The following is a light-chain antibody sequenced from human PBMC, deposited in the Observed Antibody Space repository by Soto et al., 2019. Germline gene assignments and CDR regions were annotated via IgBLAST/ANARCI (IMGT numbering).Light chain of an antibody. Sequence: QSALTQPASVSGSPGQSITISCTGTSSDVGGYNYVSWYQQHPGKAPKPMIYDVSNRPSGVSNRFSGSKSGNTASLTISGLQAEDEADYYCSSYTRSSTLFVFGTGTKVTV. CDR2: DVS. V-gene: IGLV2-14*01. J-gene: IGLJ1*01. CDR1: SSDVGGYNY. CDR3: SSYTRSSTLFV.